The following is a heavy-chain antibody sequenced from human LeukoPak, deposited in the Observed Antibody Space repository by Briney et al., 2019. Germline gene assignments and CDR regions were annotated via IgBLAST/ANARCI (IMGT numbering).Heavy chain of an antibody. Sequence: ASVKVSCKASGYTFTSYDINWVRQATGQGLEWMGWMSPNSGNTGYAQKFQGRVTMTRNTSISTAHMELSSLRSEDTAVYYCARGRILYSTPRLFDPWGQGTLVTVSS. CDR2: MSPNSGNT. D-gene: IGHD2-8*01. V-gene: IGHV1-8*01. J-gene: IGHJ5*02. CDR1: GYTFTSYD. CDR3: ARGRILYSTPRLFDP.